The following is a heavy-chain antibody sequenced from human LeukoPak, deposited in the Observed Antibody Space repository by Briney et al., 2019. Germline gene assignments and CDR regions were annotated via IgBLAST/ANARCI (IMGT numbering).Heavy chain of an antibody. D-gene: IGHD4-17*01. CDR3: ARASGKDGDLSLAFDI. V-gene: IGHV4-4*07. Sequence: SETLSLTCTVSGGSISSYYWSWIRQPAGKGLEWIGRIYTSGSTNYNPSLKSRVTMSVDTSKNQFSLKLSSVTAADTAVYYCARASGKDGDLSLAFDIWGQGTMVTVSS. J-gene: IGHJ3*02. CDR2: IYTSGST. CDR1: GGSISSYY.